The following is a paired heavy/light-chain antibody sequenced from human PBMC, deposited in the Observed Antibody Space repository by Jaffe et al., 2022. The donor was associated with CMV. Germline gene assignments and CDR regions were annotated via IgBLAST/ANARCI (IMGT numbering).Light chain of an antibody. CDR3: QQANSFPL. V-gene: IGKV1-12*01. CDR1: QGISSW. J-gene: IGKJ4*01. CDR2: AAS. Sequence: DIQMTQSPSSVSASVGDRVTITCRASQGISSWLAWYQQKPGKAPKLLIYAASSLQSGVPSRFSGSGSGTDFTLTISSLQPEDFATYYCQQANSFPLFGGGTKVEIK.
Heavy chain of an antibody. Sequence: EVQLVESGGGLVQPGRSLRLSCAASGFTFDDYAMHWVRQAPGKGLEWVSGISWNSGSIGYADSVKGRFTISRDNAKNSLYLQMNSLRAEDTALYYCAKDMEMDDGFWSGYSTYYFDYWGQGTLVTVSS. CDR3: AKDMEMDDGFWSGYSTYYFDY. D-gene: IGHD3-3*01. CDR1: GFTFDDYA. V-gene: IGHV3-9*01. CDR2: ISWNSGSI. J-gene: IGHJ4*02.